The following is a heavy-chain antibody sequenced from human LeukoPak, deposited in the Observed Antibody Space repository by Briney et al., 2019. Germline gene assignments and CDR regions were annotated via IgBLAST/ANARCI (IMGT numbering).Heavy chain of an antibody. D-gene: IGHD3-10*01. Sequence: PSETLSLTCSVSGGSMSSPSFYWAWIRQPPGKALEWIGNIYYSGSTYYNPSLQSRVTISVDTSKNQFSLKLTSVTAADKAVYYCASMSRGVILGTNYYSYYMDVWGKGATVIVSS. CDR1: GGSMSSPSFY. CDR2: IYYSGST. V-gene: IGHV4-39*01. CDR3: ASMSRGVILGTNYYSYYMDV. J-gene: IGHJ6*03.